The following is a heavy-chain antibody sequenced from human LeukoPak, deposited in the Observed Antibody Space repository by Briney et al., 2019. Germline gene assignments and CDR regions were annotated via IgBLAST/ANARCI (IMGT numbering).Heavy chain of an antibody. CDR1: GFTFSSYE. CDR3: AREGGGSGSYGYYYYYMDV. V-gene: IGHV3-48*03. Sequence: GESLRLSCAASGFTFSSYEMNWVRQAPGKGLEWVSYIDNSGSTIYYADSAKGRFTISRDSAKNSLYLQMNSLRAEDTAVYYCAREGGGSGSYGYYYYYMDVWGKGTTVTISS. D-gene: IGHD3-10*01. J-gene: IGHJ6*03. CDR2: IDNSGSTI.